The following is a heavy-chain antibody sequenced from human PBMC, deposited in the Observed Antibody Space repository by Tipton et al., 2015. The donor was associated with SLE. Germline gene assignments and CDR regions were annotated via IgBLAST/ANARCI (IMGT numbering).Heavy chain of an antibody. D-gene: IGHD1-14*01. V-gene: IGHV4-61*09. Sequence: TLSLTCTVSGGSISSGSYYWSWIRQPAGEGLEWIGHIFTSGSTNYNPSLKSRVTISVDTSKNQFSLKLSSVTAADTAVYYCARREPDGRFDYWGQGTLVTVSS. CDR2: IFTSGST. CDR1: GGSISSGSYY. CDR3: ARREPDGRFDY. J-gene: IGHJ4*02.